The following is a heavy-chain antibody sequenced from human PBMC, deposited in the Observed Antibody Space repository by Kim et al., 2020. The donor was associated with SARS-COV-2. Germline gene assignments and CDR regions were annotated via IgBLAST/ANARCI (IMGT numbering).Heavy chain of an antibody. J-gene: IGHJ4*02. CDR1: GFTFSSYW. D-gene: IGHD3-16*01. V-gene: IGHV3-74*01. CDR3: AGLSTGYVWGKFDY. Sequence: GGSLRLSCAASGFTFSSYWMHWVRQAPGEGLVWVSRINGDGSSTSYADSVKGRFTISRDNAKNTLYLQMNSLRAEDTAVYYCAGLSTGYVWGKFDYWGQG. CDR2: INGDGSST.